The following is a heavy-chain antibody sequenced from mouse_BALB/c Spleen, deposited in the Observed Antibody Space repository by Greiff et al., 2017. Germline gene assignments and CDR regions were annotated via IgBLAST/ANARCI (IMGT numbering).Heavy chain of an antibody. CDR1: GFSLTGYG. J-gene: IGHJ4*01. V-gene: IGHV2-6-7*01. CDR3: ARDLYVYAMDY. Sequence: VQGVESGPGLVAPSQSLSITCTVSGFSLTGYGVNWVRQPPGKGLEWLGMIWGDGSTDNNSALKSRLSISKDNSKSQVFLKMNSLQTDDTARYYCARDLYVYAMDYWGQGTSVTVSS. CDR2: IWGDGST. D-gene: IGHD2-3*01.